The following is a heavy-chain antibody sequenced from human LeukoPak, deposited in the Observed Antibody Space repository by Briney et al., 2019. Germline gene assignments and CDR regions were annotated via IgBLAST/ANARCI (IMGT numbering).Heavy chain of an antibody. CDR1: GGTFSSYA. Sequence: SVRVSCKASGGTFSSYAISWVRQAPGQGLEWMGGIIPIFGTANYAQKFQGRVTITADESTSTAYMELSSLRSEDTAVYYCASAGSDCSGGSCYRTPSYDYWGQGTLVTVSS. D-gene: IGHD2-15*01. J-gene: IGHJ4*02. V-gene: IGHV1-69*13. CDR2: IIPIFGTA. CDR3: ASAGSDCSGGSCYRTPSYDY.